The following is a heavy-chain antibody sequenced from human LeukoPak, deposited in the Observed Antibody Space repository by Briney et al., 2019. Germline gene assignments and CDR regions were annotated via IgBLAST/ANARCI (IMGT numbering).Heavy chain of an antibody. CDR2: MYFSGST. D-gene: IGHD3-9*01. J-gene: IGHJ3*02. CDR3: ATPGRFYYDILNGKYAFDI. CDR1: GGSISSNSYY. V-gene: IGHV4-39*01. Sequence: SETLSFTCTVSGGSISSNSYYRAWIRQPPGKGLERIGSMYFSGSTSYNPSLQSRVTISVGTSDNQFSLRLSPVTAADTAVYYCATPGRFYYDILNGKYAFDIWGQGTMVTVSS.